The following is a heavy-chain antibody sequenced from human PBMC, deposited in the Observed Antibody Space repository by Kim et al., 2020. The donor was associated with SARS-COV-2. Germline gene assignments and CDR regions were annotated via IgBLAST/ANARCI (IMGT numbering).Heavy chain of an antibody. D-gene: IGHD3-3*01. V-gene: IGHV4-59*01. CDR3: ARGVLITIFGVVRAFDY. J-gene: IGHJ4*02. CDR2: IYYSGST. CDR1: GGSISSYY. Sequence: SETLSLTCTVSGGSISSYYWSWIRQPPGKGLEWIGYIYYSGSTNYNPSLKSRVTISVDTSKNQFSLKLSSVTAADTAVYYCARGVLITIFGVVRAFDYWGQGTLVTVSS.